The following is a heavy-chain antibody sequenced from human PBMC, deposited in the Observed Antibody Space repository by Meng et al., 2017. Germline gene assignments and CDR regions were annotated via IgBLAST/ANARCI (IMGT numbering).Heavy chain of an antibody. D-gene: IGHD1-26*01. J-gene: IGHJ3*02. CDR2: IYHSGST. CDR3: AKGTLGATTDAFDI. CDR1: GYSISSGYY. Sequence: SETLSLTCTVSGYSISSGYYWGWIRQPPGKGLEWIGSIYHSGSTYYNPSLKSRVTISVDTSKNQFSLKLSSVTAADTAVYYCAKGTLGATTDAFDIWGQGTKVTVSS. V-gene: IGHV4-38-2*02.